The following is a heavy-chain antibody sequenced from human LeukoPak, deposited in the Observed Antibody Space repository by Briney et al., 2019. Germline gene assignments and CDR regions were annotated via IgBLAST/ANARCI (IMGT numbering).Heavy chain of an antibody. CDR3: ARHGEEWFDP. V-gene: IGHV5-51*01. CDR2: IYPADSDT. J-gene: IGHJ5*02. D-gene: IGHD3-10*01. CDR1: GYSFISYC. Sequence: GECLKISCKASGYSFISYCIGWGRQKPGQGLEWMGIIYPADSDTRYSASLQGQVTISADRPITTAYLQWSSLKASDTAMYYCARHGEEWFDPWGQGTLVTVSS.